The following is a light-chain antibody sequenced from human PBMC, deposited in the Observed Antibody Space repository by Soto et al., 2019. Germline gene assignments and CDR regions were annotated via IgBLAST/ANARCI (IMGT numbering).Light chain of an antibody. CDR1: QSLLHSNGYNY. J-gene: IGKJ4*01. CDR3: MQARHTPT. Sequence: DSVMTQSPLSLPVTPGEPASISCRSSQSLLHSNGYNYLDWYLQKPGQSPQLLIYLGSNRAAGVPDRFSGRGSGTDFTLKISRVEAEDFGVYYCMQARHTPTFGGGTKVEIK. CDR2: LGS. V-gene: IGKV2-28*01.